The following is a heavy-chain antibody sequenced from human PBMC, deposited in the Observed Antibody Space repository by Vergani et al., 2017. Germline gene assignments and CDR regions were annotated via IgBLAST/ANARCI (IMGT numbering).Heavy chain of an antibody. CDR2: LSASDRRT. CDR3: ARQSRDVFCTNGVCPLGY. V-gene: IGHV3-23*01. Sequence: EVQLLESGGDLVQPGGSLRLSCAASGFTFIMHAMGWVRQAPGKGLEWVSTLSASDRRTHYADSVKGRFTISRDNAKNSLHLQMNNLRAEDTAVYYCARQSRDVFCTNGVCPLGYWGQGALVTVSS. D-gene: IGHD2-8*01. CDR1: GFTFIMHA. J-gene: IGHJ4*02.